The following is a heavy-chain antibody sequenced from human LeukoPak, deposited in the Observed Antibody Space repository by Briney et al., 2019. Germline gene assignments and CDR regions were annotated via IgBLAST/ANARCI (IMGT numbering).Heavy chain of an antibody. Sequence: ASVKVSCKASGYTFTGYYMHWVRQAPGQGLEWMGRINPNSGGTNYAQKFQGRVTMTRDTSISTAYMELSRLRSDDTAVYYCARDEMATIGEAFDIWGRGTMVTVSS. J-gene: IGHJ3*02. V-gene: IGHV1-2*06. D-gene: IGHD5-24*01. CDR3: ARDEMATIGEAFDI. CDR2: INPNSGGT. CDR1: GYTFTGYY.